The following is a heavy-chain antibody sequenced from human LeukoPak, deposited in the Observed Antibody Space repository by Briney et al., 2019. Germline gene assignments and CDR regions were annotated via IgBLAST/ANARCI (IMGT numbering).Heavy chain of an antibody. CDR2: TYYSGST. CDR3: ARDQSGGSSGYYFPDY. D-gene: IGHD6-19*01. Sequence: SETLSLTCTVSGGSISSYYWSWIRQPPGKGLEWIGYTYYSGSTNYNPSLKSRVTLSIDTSKKQFYLKLSSVTAADTAVYYCARDQSGGSSGYYFPDYWGQGTLVTVSS. J-gene: IGHJ4*02. CDR1: GGSISSYY. V-gene: IGHV4-59*01.